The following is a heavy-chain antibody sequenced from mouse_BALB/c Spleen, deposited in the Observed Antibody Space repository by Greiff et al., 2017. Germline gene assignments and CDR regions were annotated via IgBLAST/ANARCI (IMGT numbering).Heavy chain of an antibody. CDR1: GYTFTSYV. CDR2: INPYNDGT. J-gene: IGHJ4*01. D-gene: IGHD1-2*01. CDR3: ARRTATTTGAYYAIDY. Sequence: VQLQQSGPELVKPGASVKMSCKASGYTFTSYVMHWVQQKPGQGLEWIGYINPYNDGTKYNEKFKGKATLTSDKTSSKAYMVLSSLTSEDSVVYYCARRTATTTGAYYAIDYWGQGTSVTVSA. V-gene: IGHV1-14*01.